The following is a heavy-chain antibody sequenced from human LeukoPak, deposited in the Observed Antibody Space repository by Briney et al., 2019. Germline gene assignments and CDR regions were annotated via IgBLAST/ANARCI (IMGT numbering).Heavy chain of an antibody. D-gene: IGHD6-13*01. CDR3: ARDTATALDY. J-gene: IGHJ4*02. CDR1: GFTFTDHY. Sequence: GGSLRLSCAASGFTFTDHYMDWVRQAPGKGLEWIGRITYTPNNYASQYAASVRGRFTISRDDSKSSLFLQMNSLKTEDTAIYFCARDTATALDYWGQGTLVTVSS. V-gene: IGHV3-72*01. CDR2: ITYTPNNYAS.